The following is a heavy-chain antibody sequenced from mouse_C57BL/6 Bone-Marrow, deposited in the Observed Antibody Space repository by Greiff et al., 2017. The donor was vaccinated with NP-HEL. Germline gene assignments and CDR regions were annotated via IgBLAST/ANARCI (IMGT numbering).Heavy chain of an antibody. Sequence: QVQLQQPGAELVKPGASVKMSCKASGYTFTSYWITWVKLRPGQGLEWIGDIYPGSGSTNYNEKFKSMATLTVDTSSSTSYMQLSSLTSEDSAVYYCARWAIYYDYAWFAYWGQGTLVTVSA. D-gene: IGHD2-4*01. V-gene: IGHV1-55*01. CDR2: IYPGSGST. CDR3: ARWAIYYDYAWFAY. CDR1: GYTFTSYW. J-gene: IGHJ3*01.